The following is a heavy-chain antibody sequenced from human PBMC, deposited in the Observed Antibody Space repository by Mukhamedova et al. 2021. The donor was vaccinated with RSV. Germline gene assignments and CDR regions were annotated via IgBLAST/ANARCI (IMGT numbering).Heavy chain of an antibody. CDR3: ARADGGSGYNWFDP. J-gene: IGHJ5*02. CDR1: GGSIRSYY. CDR2: IHHTGFT. V-gene: IGHV4-59*01. D-gene: IGHD3-10*01. Sequence: SGGSIRSYYWSWIRQPPGKGPEWLACIHHTGFTNYNPSLQSRVTISVDTSKNKISLNLRPVTAADTAVYYCARADGGSGYNWFDP.